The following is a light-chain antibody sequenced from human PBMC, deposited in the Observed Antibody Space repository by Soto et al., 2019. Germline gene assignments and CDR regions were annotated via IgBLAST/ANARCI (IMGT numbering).Light chain of an antibody. J-gene: IGLJ1*01. Sequence: QSALTQPRSVSGSPGQSVTISCTGTSSDVGGYNYVSWYQQHPGKAPKFMIYDVSKRPSGVPDRFSGSKSGYTASLTISGLQAEDEADYFCCSYPGSYTYVFGTGTKLTVL. CDR2: DVS. V-gene: IGLV2-11*01. CDR1: SSDVGGYNY. CDR3: CSYPGSYTYV.